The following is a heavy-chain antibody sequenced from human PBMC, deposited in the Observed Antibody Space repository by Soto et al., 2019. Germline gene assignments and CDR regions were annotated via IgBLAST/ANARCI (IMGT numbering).Heavy chain of an antibody. CDR2: ISSSSSTI. V-gene: IGHV3-48*01. CDR1: GFTFSNNS. CDR3: ARHPERIAEIGWFDP. Sequence: EVKLVESGGGLVQPGGSLRLSCAASGFTFSNNSMNWVRQAPGKGLEWVSYISSSSSTIYYADSVKGRFTISRDNAKNSLYLQMNTLRAEDTAVYYCARHPERIAEIGWFDPWGQGTLVTVSS. J-gene: IGHJ5*02. D-gene: IGHD6-13*01.